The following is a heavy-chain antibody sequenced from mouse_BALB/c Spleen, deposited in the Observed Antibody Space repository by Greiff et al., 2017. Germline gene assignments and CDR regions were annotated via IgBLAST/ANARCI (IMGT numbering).Heavy chain of an antibody. CDR1: GFTFSSYA. Sequence: EVKLVESGGGLVKPGGSLKLSCAASGFTFSSYAMSWVRQTPEKRLEWVATISSGGSYTYYPDSVKGRFTISRDNAKNTLYLQMSSLRSEDTAMYYCARQGLNYEGFDYWGQGTTLTVSS. V-gene: IGHV5-9-3*01. CDR2: ISSGGSYT. J-gene: IGHJ2*01. CDR3: ARQGLNYEGFDY. D-gene: IGHD2-4*01.